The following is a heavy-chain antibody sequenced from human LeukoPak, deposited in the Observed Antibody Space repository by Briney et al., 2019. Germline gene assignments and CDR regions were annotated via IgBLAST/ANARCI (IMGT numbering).Heavy chain of an antibody. CDR1: GYTFTSYS. V-gene: IGHV1-18*01. D-gene: IGHD6-6*01. CDR3: AKDRWRDGSSSFDN. CDR2: ISTYNGNT. Sequence: ASVKVSCKASGYTFTSYSINWVRQAPGQGLEWMGWISTYNGNTNYAQKLQGRVTMTTDTSTSTAYMELRSLRSDDTAVYYCAKDRWRDGSSSFDNWGQGTLVAVSS. J-gene: IGHJ4*02.